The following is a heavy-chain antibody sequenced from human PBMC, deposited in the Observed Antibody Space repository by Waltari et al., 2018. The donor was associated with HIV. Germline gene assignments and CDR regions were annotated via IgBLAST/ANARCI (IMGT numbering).Heavy chain of an antibody. CDR1: GGSISSRSYD. Sequence: QLQLQESGPGLVKPSATLSLTCPVSGGSISSRSYDWGWIRQPPGKGLEWIGSIYDCGSTYYNPSLKSRVTISVDTSKNQFSLKLSSVTASDTAVYYCARHPAAAAVEYFQHWGQGTLVTVSS. J-gene: IGHJ1*01. D-gene: IGHD6-13*01. CDR2: IYDCGST. V-gene: IGHV4-39*01. CDR3: ARHPAAAAVEYFQH.